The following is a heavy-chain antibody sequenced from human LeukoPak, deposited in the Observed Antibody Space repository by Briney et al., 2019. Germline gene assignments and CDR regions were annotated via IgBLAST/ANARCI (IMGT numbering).Heavy chain of an antibody. CDR2: ISWNSGSI. V-gene: IGHV3-9*01. CDR1: GFTFDRYT. J-gene: IGHJ4*02. D-gene: IGHD3-22*01. Sequence: GGSLRLSCAASGFTFDRYTMYWVRQPPGKGLEWVSGISWNSGSIGYADSVKGRFTISRDNAKNSLYLQMNSLRAEDTALYYCAKVAYYYDSSGYSFFDYWGQGTLVTVSS. CDR3: AKVAYYYDSSGYSFFDY.